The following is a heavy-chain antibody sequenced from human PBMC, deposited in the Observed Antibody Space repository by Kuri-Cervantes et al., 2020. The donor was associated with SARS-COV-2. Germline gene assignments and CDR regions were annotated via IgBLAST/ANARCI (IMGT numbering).Heavy chain of an antibody. CDR3: ARSCRTTITIFGVVIQEGDYFDY. Sequence: ASVKVSCKASGYTFTSYGISWVRQAPGQGLEWMGWISAYNGNTNYAQKLQGRVTMTRDTSTSTVYMELSSLRSEDTAVYYCARSCRTTITIFGVVIQEGDYFDYWGQGTLVTVSS. CDR2: ISAYNGNT. J-gene: IGHJ4*02. V-gene: IGHV1-18*01. CDR1: GYTFTSYG. D-gene: IGHD3-3*01.